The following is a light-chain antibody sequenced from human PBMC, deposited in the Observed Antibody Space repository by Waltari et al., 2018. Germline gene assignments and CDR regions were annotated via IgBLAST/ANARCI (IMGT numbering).Light chain of an antibody. V-gene: IGLV3-1*01. CDR1: KLGDKY. CDR2: QDS. CDR3: QAWDGV. Sequence: SYELTQPPSVSVSPGQTASITCSGDKLGDKYACWYQQKPGPCPVRVIYQDSKRPSGIPERFSGSHSGNTATLTISGTQAMDEADYYCQAWDGVFGTGTKVTVL. J-gene: IGLJ1*01.